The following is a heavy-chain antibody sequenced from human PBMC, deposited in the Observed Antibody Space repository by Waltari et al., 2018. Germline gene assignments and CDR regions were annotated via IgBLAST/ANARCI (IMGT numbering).Heavy chain of an antibody. Sequence: QVQLQESGPGLVKPSETLSLTCAVSGYSISSGYYWGWVRQPPGKGLEWIGSIYHSGSTYYNPSLKSRVTISVDTSKNQFSLKLSSVTAADTAVYYCARAQERRDAFDFWGKGTMVTVSS. CDR1: GYSISSGYY. J-gene: IGHJ3*01. V-gene: IGHV4-38-2*01. D-gene: IGHD1-1*01. CDR3: ARAQERRDAFDF. CDR2: IYHSGST.